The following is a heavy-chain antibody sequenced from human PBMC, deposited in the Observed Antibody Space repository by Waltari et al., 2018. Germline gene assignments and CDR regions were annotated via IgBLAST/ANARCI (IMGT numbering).Heavy chain of an antibody. CDR2: LFSTGTS. V-gene: IGHV4-39*01. CDR1: PASIRTPGYF. CDR3: ARQIGSRRGGWYFDF. D-gene: IGHD2-15*01. Sequence: QPQLQESGPGLLRPSETLSVTCTVSPASIRTPGYFWGWIRQPPGKGLEWVGSLFSTGTSFINPSLKSQVTMSMDTSKNAFSLKVLSVTATDTAVYYCARQIGSRRGGWYFDFWGRGTLVTVSS. J-gene: IGHJ2*01.